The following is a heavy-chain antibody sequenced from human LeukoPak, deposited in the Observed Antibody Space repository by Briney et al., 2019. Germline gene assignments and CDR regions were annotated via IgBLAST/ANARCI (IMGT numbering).Heavy chain of an antibody. Sequence: SETLSLTCAVSGYSISSGYYWGWIRQPPGKGLEWIGYIYYSGSTNYNPSLKSRVTISVDTSKNQFSLKLSSVTAADTAVYYCARAYKIPAFDYWGQGTLVTVSS. J-gene: IGHJ4*02. CDR1: GYSISSGYY. V-gene: IGHV4-61*01. CDR3: ARAYKIPAFDY. CDR2: IYYSGST. D-gene: IGHD5-24*01.